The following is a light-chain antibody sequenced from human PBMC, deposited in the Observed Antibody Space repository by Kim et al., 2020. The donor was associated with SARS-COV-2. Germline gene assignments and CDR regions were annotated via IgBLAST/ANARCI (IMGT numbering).Light chain of an antibody. CDR1: SSDVGAYNL. CDR2: DVS. CDR3: TSYTRSDTWV. Sequence: QPVLTQPASVSGSPGQSVTISCTGTSSDVGAYNLVSWYQQHPGKAPKFMIHDVSQRPSGVSNRFSGSKSGNTASLTISGLQAEDEADYYCTSYTRSDTWVFGGGTQLTVL. J-gene: IGLJ3*02. V-gene: IGLV2-14*03.